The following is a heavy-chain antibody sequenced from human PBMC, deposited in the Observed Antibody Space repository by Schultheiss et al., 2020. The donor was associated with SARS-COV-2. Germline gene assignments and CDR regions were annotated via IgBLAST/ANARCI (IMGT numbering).Heavy chain of an antibody. CDR2: ISGSGGST. Sequence: GGSLRLSCAASGFTFSSYAMSWVRQAPGKGLEWVSAISGSGGSTYYADSVKGRFTISRDNSKNTLYLQMNSLRAEDTAVYYCARTGAGSYWPRVNWFDPWGQGTLVTVSS. J-gene: IGHJ5*02. CDR3: ARTGAGSYWPRVNWFDP. V-gene: IGHV3-23*01. D-gene: IGHD6-19*01. CDR1: GFTFSSYA.